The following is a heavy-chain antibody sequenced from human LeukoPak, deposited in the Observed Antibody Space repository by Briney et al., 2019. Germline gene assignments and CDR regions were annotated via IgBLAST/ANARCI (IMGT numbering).Heavy chain of an antibody. CDR3: AKDSWSRNGIYDPFDI. CDR1: GFTFSSYA. D-gene: IGHD2/OR15-2a*01. J-gene: IGHJ3*02. V-gene: IGHV3-23*01. Sequence: GGSLRLSCAASGFTFSSYAMSWVRQAPGKGLEWVSAISGSGDSTYYGDSVKGRFTISRDNSKNTLYLQMNSLRAEDTAVYYCAKDSWSRNGIYDPFDIWGQGTMVIVSS. CDR2: ISGSGDST.